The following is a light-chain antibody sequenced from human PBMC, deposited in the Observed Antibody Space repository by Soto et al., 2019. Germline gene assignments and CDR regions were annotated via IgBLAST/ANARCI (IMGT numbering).Light chain of an antibody. Sequence: DIVMTQSPATLSVSPGERATLSCRASQSVSSNLAWYQQKPGQAPRLLIYGASTRATGIPARFSGSGSGTEFTLTISSLQSEDFAVYYCQQYNNWPRGFTFGPGTKVDIK. CDR1: QSVSSN. J-gene: IGKJ3*01. V-gene: IGKV3-15*01. CDR3: QQYNNWPRGFT. CDR2: GAS.